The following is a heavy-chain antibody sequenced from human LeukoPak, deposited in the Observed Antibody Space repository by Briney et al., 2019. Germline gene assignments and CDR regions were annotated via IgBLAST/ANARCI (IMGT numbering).Heavy chain of an antibody. CDR1: GGSISSSSYY. D-gene: IGHD2-8*01. Sequence: PSETLSLTCTVSGGSISSSSYYWGWIRQPPGKGLEWIGSIYYSGSTYYNPSLKSRVTISVDTSKNQFSLKLSSVTAADTAVYYCAREARDCTNGVCYALIDYWGQGTLVTVSS. CDR2: IYYSGST. J-gene: IGHJ4*02. CDR3: AREARDCTNGVCYALIDY. V-gene: IGHV4-39*07.